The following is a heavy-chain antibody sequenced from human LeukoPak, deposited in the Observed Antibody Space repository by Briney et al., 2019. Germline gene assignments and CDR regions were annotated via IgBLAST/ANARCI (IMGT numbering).Heavy chain of an antibody. CDR1: GGSFSGYD. V-gene: IGHV4-34*01. Sequence: SETLSLTCAVYGGSFSGYDWSWIRQPPGKGLEWIGEINHSGSTNYNPSLRSRVTISVDTSKNQFSLKLSSVTAADTAVYYCASWKPQRLFDYWGQGTLVTVSS. CDR3: ASWKPQRLFDY. D-gene: IGHD1-1*01. CDR2: INHSGST. J-gene: IGHJ4*02.